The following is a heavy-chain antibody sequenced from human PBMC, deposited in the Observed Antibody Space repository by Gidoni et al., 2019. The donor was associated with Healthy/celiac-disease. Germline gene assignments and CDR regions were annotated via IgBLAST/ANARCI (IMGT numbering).Heavy chain of an antibody. D-gene: IGHD5-18*01. CDR2: IYYSGST. Sequence: QLQLQESGPGLVKPSETLSLTCTVSGGSISSSSYYWGWIRQPPGKGLEWIGSIYYSGSTYYNPSLKSRVTISVDTSKNQFSLKLSSVTAADTAVYYCARLSDTAMVNAMDVWGKGTTVTVSS. CDR3: ARLSDTAMVNAMDV. CDR1: GGSISSSSYY. J-gene: IGHJ6*04. V-gene: IGHV4-39*01.